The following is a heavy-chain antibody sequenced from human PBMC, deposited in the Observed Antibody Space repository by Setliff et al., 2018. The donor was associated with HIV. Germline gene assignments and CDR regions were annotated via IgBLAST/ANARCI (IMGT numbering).Heavy chain of an antibody. CDR1: GGSISRYY. CDR2: IYYSGST. V-gene: IGHV4-59*08. D-gene: IGHD3-16*01. J-gene: IGHJ3*02. Sequence: SETLSLTCTVSGGSISRYYWSWIRQPPGKGLEWIGYIYYSGSTNYKPSLKSRVSISVDTSKNQFSLKLSSVTAADTAVYYLARSPARVVVPYGGAFDIWGQGTMVTVSS. CDR3: ARSPARVVVPYGGAFDI.